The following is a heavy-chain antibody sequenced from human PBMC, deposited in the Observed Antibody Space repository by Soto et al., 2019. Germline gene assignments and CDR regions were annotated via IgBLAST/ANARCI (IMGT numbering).Heavy chain of an antibody. J-gene: IGHJ6*02. V-gene: IGHV1-69*08. CDR2: IIPILGIA. D-gene: IGHD6-13*01. Sequence: QVQLVQSGAEVKKPGSSVKVSCKASGGTFSSYTISWVRQAPGQGLEWMGRIIPILGIANYAQKFQGRVTITADNSTSPAYMELSSLRSEDTAVYYCARDTSSSWDGVWYYYGMDVWGQVTTVTVSS. CDR1: GGTFSSYT. CDR3: ARDTSSSWDGVWYYYGMDV.